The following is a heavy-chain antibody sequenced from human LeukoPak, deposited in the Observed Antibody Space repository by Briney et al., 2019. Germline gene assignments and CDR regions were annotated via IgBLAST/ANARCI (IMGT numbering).Heavy chain of an antibody. D-gene: IGHD6-13*01. Sequence: GGSLRLSCAASGFTFSTYAMNWVRQAPGKGLEWVSSISHSGSISYADSVKGRFTISRDNSKNTLYLQMNSLRAEDTAVYYCAKDQSRYSSSWYGDDYWGQGTLVTVSS. CDR2: ISHSGSI. CDR3: AKDQSRYSSSWYGDDY. CDR1: GFTFSTYA. J-gene: IGHJ4*02. V-gene: IGHV3-23*01.